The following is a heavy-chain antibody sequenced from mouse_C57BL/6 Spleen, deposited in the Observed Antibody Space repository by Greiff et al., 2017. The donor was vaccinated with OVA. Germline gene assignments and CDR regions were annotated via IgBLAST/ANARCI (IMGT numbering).Heavy chain of an antibody. CDR2: IYPGDGDT. D-gene: IGHD1-1*01. Sequence: QVQLQQSGPELVKPGASVKISCKASGYAFSSSWMNWVTQRPGKGLEWIGRIYPGDGDTNYNGKFKGKATLTADKSSSTAYMQLSSLTSEDSAVYFCARGYGSSYDWYFEVWGTGTTVTVSS. J-gene: IGHJ1*03. CDR1: GYAFSSSW. V-gene: IGHV1-82*01. CDR3: ARGYGSSYDWYFEV.